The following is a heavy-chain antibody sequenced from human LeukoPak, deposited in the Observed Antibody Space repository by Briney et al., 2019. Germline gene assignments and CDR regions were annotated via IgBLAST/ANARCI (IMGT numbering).Heavy chain of an antibody. CDR3: AKDPGGGDWLVY. J-gene: IGHJ4*01. D-gene: IGHD2-21*02. V-gene: IGHV3-23*01. CDR1: GFTFGSYS. CDR2: ISASGGT. Sequence: PGGSLSLSCAASGFTFGSYSMSWARQAPGKGLEWVSAISASGGTYYAVSVRGRFTISRDNSKNTVYLQMNSLRVEDTAEYYCAKDPGGGDWLVYWGQGTLVTVAS.